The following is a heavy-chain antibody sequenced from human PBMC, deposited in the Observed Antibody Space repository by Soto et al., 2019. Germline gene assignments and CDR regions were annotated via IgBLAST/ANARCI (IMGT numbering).Heavy chain of an antibody. J-gene: IGHJ4*02. CDR2: LYNDEIT. V-gene: IGHV4-4*07. CDR1: GDSVSSHY. D-gene: IGHD2-15*01. CDR3: AREPFAHSSFDF. Sequence: SEPLSPTCTVSGDSVSSHYWSWSRQPAGKGREWLGRLYNDEITNYNPSLKSRVTISMDTSKNQFSLKLTSVTAADSAVYFCAREPFAHSSFDFWGQGILVTVSS.